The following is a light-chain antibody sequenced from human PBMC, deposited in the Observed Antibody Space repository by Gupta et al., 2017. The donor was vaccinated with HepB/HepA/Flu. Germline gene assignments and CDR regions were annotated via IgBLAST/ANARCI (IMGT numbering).Light chain of an antibody. CDR2: YTSDSDK. CDR1: SGVNVATYR. Sequence: QAVLPQPSSLSASPGASASLTCPFRSGVNVATYRIYWYQQKPGSPPQFLLSYTSDSDKQQGSGVPSRFSGSKVVSANAGILLISGLQSEDEADYYCMTWHISTWVFGGGTKLTVL. CDR3: MTWHISTWV. J-gene: IGLJ3*02. V-gene: IGLV5-45*02.